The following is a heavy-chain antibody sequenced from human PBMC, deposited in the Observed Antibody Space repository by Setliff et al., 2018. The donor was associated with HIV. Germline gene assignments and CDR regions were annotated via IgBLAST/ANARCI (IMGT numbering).Heavy chain of an antibody. Sequence: GGSLRLSCVASGFTFNNAWMNWVRQAPVKGLEWLGRIKKSSDGGKTDDASPVKGRFTISRDDSKNTLYLQMNSLETEDTAVYYCTTDRVGGRTTWYRIGAFEIWGQGTMVTVSS. D-gene: IGHD1-26*01. V-gene: IGHV3-15*01. CDR2: IKKSSDGGKT. CDR3: TTDRVGGRTTWYRIGAFEI. J-gene: IGHJ3*02. CDR1: GFTFNNAW.